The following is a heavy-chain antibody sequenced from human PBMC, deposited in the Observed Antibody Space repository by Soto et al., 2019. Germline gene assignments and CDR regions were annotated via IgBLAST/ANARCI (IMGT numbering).Heavy chain of an antibody. D-gene: IGHD6-13*01. CDR1: GYTFTSYG. J-gene: IGHJ4*02. CDR2: ISAYNGHT. V-gene: IGHV1-18*01. Sequence: ASVKVSCKASGYTFTSYGITWVRQAPGQGLEWMGWISAYNGHTNYAQSLQGRVTMTTDTSTSTAYLELRSLRSDDTAVYYCAREGGSAYNSGWYAYWGQGTLVTVSS. CDR3: AREGGSAYNSGWYAY.